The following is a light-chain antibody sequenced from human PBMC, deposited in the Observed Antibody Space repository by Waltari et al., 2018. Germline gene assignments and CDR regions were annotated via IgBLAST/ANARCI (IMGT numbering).Light chain of an antibody. CDR1: QSVSSTY. J-gene: IGKJ2*01. CDR3: QQYGNSPFT. V-gene: IGKV3-20*01. CDR2: GVS. Sequence: EIVLTQSPGTLSLSPGERVTLSCRASQSVSSTYLAWYQQKPGQSPRLLRYGVSSRATGIPDRFSGSGSGTDFTLTISRLEPEDFAVYYCQQYGNSPFTFGQGTKLEIK.